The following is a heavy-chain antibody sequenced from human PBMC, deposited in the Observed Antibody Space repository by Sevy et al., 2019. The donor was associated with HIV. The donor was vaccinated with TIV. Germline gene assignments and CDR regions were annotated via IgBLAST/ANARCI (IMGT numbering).Heavy chain of an antibody. CDR1: GFTFSSYW. J-gene: IGHJ4*02. V-gene: IGHV3-7*01. CDR3: ARDGSKLWFGELFDY. CDR2: IKQDGSEK. D-gene: IGHD3-10*01. Sequence: GGSLRLSCAASGFTFSSYWMSWVRQAPGKGLEWVANIKQDGSEKYYVYSVKGRFTISRDNAKNSLYLQMNSLGAEDTAVYYCARDGSKLWFGELFDYWGQGTLVTVSS.